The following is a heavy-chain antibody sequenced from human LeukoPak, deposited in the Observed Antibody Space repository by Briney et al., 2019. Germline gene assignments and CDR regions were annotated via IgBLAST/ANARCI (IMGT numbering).Heavy chain of an antibody. D-gene: IGHD2-21*01. J-gene: IGHJ6*03. CDR3: AVYDLSRGGEGAGYYYMDV. CDR1: GGTFSSYA. V-gene: IGHV1-69*13. Sequence: SVKVSCKASGGTFSSYAISWVRQAPGQGLEWMGGIIPIFGTANYAQKFQGRVTITADESTSTAYMELSSLRSEDTAVYYCAVYDLSRGGEGAGYYYMDVWGKGTTVTVSS. CDR2: IIPIFGTA.